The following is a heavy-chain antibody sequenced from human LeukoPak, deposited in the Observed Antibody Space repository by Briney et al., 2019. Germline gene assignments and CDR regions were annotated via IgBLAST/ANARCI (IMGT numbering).Heavy chain of an antibody. D-gene: IGHD6-6*01. CDR1: GFTFSSYA. J-gene: IGHJ6*02. V-gene: IGHV3-23*01. CDR3: AKGNIAARQDIMDV. Sequence: GGSLRLSCAASGFTFSSYAMSWVRQAPGKGLEWVSLIIGSGGSTYYADSVKGRFTISRDNSKNTLYLQMNSLRVEDTAVYYCAKGNIAARQDIMDVWGQGTTVTVSS. CDR2: IIGSGGST.